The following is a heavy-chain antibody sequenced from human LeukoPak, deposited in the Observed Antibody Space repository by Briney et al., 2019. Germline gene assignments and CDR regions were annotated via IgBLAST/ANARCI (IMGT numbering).Heavy chain of an antibody. CDR3: ARGPPGYYGSGSYYWFDP. J-gene: IGHJ5*02. D-gene: IGHD3-10*01. CDR2: INLNSGGT. V-gene: IGHV1-2*02. CDR1: GYTFTGYY. Sequence: ASVKVSCKASGYTFTGYYMHWVRQAPGQGLEWMGWINLNSGGTNYAQKFQGRVTMTRDTSISTAYMELSRLRSDDTAVYYCARGPPGYYGSGSYYWFDPWGQGTLVTVSS.